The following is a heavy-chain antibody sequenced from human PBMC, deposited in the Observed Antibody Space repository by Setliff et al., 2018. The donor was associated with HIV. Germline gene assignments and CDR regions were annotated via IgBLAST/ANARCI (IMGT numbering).Heavy chain of an antibody. Sequence: PGGSLRLSCAASGFTFINYYMAWVRQRPGKGLEWVANINLDGSGTHYVDSVKGRFTISRDNAKNSLYLRLNSLRVDDTAVYYCVRDSARPGGITAPWGQGTLVTVS. CDR2: INLDGSGT. V-gene: IGHV3-7*03. CDR3: VRDSARPGGITAP. CDR1: GFTFINYY. J-gene: IGHJ5*02. D-gene: IGHD3-16*01.